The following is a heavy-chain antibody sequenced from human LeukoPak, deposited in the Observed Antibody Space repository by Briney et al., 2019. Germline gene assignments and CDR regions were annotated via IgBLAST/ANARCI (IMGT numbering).Heavy chain of an antibody. V-gene: IGHV4-59*08. CDR1: GGSISSYY. D-gene: IGHD3-3*01. J-gene: IGHJ4*02. CDR2: IYYSGST. Sequence: SETLSLTCTVSGGSISSYYWSWIRQPPGKGLEWIGYIYYSGSTNYNPSLKSRVTISVDTSKNQFSLKLSSVTAADTAVYYCARHLHDWKSYYFDYWGQGTLVTVSS. CDR3: ARHLHDWKSYYFDY.